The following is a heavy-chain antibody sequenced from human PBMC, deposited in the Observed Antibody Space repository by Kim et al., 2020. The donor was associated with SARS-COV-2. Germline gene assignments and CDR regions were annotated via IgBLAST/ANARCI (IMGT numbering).Heavy chain of an antibody. V-gene: IGHV4-30-2*03. J-gene: IGHJ4*02. D-gene: IGHD3-22*01. CDR3: ARLYDTSGYYYPAFDY. Sequence: PSIHGRVTISVDTSKNQFSLRLSSLTAADTAVYHCARLYDTSGYYYPAFDYWGQGTLVTVSS.